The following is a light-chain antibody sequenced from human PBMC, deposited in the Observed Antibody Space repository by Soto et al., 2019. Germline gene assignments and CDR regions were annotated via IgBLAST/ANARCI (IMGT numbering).Light chain of an antibody. CDR2: EVS. J-gene: IGLJ2*01. V-gene: IGLV2-8*01. CDR3: SSYGGENTVG. CDR1: SNDVGGYNY. Sequence: QSALTQPPSASGSPGQSVTISCTGTSNDVGGYNYVSWYQQHPGKAPKLMIHEVSKRPSGVPDRFSGSKSGNTASLTVSGLLTEDEADYYCSSYGGENTVGFGGGTKLTVL.